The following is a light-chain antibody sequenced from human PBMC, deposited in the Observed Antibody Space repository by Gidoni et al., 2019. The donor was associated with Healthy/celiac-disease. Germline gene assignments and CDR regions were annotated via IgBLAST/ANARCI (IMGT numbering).Light chain of an antibody. CDR2: AAS. V-gene: IGKV1-39*01. Sequence: DIQLTQSPSSLSASVGDRVTITCRASQSISSYLTWYQQKPGKAPKLLIYAASSLQSGVPSRFSGSGSGTDFTLTISSLQPEDFANYYCQQSYSTLTFGPGTKVDIK. CDR3: QQSYSTLT. CDR1: QSISSY. J-gene: IGKJ3*01.